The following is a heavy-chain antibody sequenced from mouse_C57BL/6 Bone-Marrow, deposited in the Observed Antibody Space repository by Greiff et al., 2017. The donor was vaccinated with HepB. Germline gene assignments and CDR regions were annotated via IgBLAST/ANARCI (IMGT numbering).Heavy chain of an antibody. D-gene: IGHD2-4*01. V-gene: IGHV14-3*01. CDR2: IDPANGNT. CDR1: GFNIKNTY. J-gene: IGHJ3*01. Sequence: VQLQQSVAELVKPGASVKLSCTASGFNIKNTYMHWVKQRPGQGLEWIGRIDPANGNTKYAPKFQGKATITADTASNTAYLQLSSLTSEDTAIYYCARGWDYDYAPFAYWGQGTLVTVSA. CDR3: ARGWDYDYAPFAY.